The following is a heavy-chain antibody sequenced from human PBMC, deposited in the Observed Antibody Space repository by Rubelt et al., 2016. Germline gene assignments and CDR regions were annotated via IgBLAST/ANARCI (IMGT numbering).Heavy chain of an antibody. D-gene: IGHD3-22*01. CDR3: ARRIIMIVGEGHAFDI. Sequence: QLQLQESGPGLVKPSETLSLTCTVSGGFIRNNSYYWGWIRQPPGKGLEWIGSVYYSGRTSYRPSLKSRVTISVDTPKNQCSLDWTSVTAADTAVYYCARRIIMIVGEGHAFDIWCQGTMVAVSS. V-gene: IGHV4-39*07. CDR2: VYYSGRT. CDR1: GGFIRNNSYY. J-gene: IGHJ3*02.